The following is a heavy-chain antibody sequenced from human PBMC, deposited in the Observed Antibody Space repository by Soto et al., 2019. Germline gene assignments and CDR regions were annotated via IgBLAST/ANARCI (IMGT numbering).Heavy chain of an antibody. CDR3: ARDHRRYSGSYVYYYGMDV. V-gene: IGHV1-18*01. CDR1: GYTFTSYG. Sequence: GASVKVSCKASGYTFTSYGISWVRQAPGQGLEWRGWISAYNGNTNYAQKLQGRVTMTTDTSTSTAYMELRSLRSDDTAVYYCARDHRRYSGSYVYYYGMDVWGQGTTVTVSS. D-gene: IGHD1-26*01. J-gene: IGHJ6*02. CDR2: ISAYNGNT.